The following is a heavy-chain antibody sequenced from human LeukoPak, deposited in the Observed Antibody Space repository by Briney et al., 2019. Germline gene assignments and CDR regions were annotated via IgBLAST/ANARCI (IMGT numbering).Heavy chain of an antibody. CDR2: ISGSGGST. CDR1: GFTFSSYA. D-gene: IGHD4-11*01. Sequence: GGSLRLSCAASGFTFSSYAMSWVRQAPGKGLEWVSAISGSGGSTYYADSVKGPFTISRDNSKNTLYLQMNSLRAEDTAVYYCAKVYRAYSRPGSFDYWGQGTLVTVSS. CDR3: AKVYRAYSRPGSFDY. V-gene: IGHV3-23*01. J-gene: IGHJ4*02.